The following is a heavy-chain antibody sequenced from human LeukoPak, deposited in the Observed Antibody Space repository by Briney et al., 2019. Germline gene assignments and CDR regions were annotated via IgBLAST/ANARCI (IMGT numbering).Heavy chain of an antibody. CDR2: IYPGDSDT. Sequence: PGESLKISCKGSGYSFTSYWIGWVRQMPGKGLEWMGIIYPGDSDTRYSPSFQGQVTISADKSTSTAYLQWSSLKASDTAMYYCARHGYYDSSGYSTVAPDYWGQGTLVTVSS. V-gene: IGHV5-51*01. CDR1: GYSFTSYW. D-gene: IGHD3-22*01. CDR3: ARHGYYDSSGYSTVAPDY. J-gene: IGHJ4*02.